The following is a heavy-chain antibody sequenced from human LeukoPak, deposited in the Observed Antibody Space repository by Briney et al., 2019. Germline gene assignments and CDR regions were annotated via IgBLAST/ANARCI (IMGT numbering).Heavy chain of an antibody. CDR2: ITPIFGTP. Sequence: SVKVSCKASGGTFSSYSINWVRQAPGQGLEWMGGITPIFGTPKYAQKFQGRVTITADESTSTAYMELSSLRSEDTAMYYCARDHRLQLENWFDPWGQGTLVTVSS. V-gene: IGHV1-69*13. D-gene: IGHD1-1*01. J-gene: IGHJ5*02. CDR1: GGTFSSYS. CDR3: ARDHRLQLENWFDP.